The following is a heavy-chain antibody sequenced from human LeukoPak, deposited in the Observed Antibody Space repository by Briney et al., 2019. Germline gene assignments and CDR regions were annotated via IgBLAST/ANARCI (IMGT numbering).Heavy chain of an antibody. J-gene: IGHJ4*02. D-gene: IGHD2-2*01. V-gene: IGHV3-48*04. Sequence: SGGSLRLSCAASGFTFIDYSMNWVRQAPGKGLEWISYVGISSGNTKYADSVKGRFTISGDSAKNSVFLQMNSLRVEDTAVYYCARDRYCVSTNCPYDFWGQGTPVTVSS. CDR1: GFTFIDYS. CDR3: ARDRYCVSTNCPYDF. CDR2: VGISSGNT.